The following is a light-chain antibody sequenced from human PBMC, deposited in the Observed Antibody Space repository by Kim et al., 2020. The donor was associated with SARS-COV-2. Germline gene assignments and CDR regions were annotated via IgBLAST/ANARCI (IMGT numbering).Light chain of an antibody. CDR2: GSS. V-gene: IGKV3-20*01. CDR3: QQYDISPIT. Sequence: SPGDRATRSCWANQSLTTNYLAWYQHKPGQAPRLLVYGSSRRATGVPDRFSGSGSGTDFTLIISRLEREDFALYYCQQYDISPITFGQGTRLDIK. CDR1: QSLTTNY. J-gene: IGKJ5*01.